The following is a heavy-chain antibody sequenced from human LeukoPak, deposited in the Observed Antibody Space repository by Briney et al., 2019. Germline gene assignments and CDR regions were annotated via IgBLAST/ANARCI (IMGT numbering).Heavy chain of an antibody. CDR3: ARHLRWRTSFSPFDH. D-gene: IGHD3/OR15-3a*01. Sequence: SETLSLTCAVYGGSFSGYYWSWIRQPPGKGLEWIGEINHSENTDYNPSLKSRVTISVDTTKNQLSLKLSSVTAADTAVYYCARHLRWRTSFSPFDHWGQGTLVTVSS. CDR2: INHSENT. J-gene: IGHJ4*02. V-gene: IGHV4-34*01. CDR1: GGSFSGYY.